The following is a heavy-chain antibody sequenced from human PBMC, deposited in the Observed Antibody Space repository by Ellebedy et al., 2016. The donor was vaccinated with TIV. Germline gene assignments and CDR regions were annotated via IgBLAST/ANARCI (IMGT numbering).Heavy chain of an antibody. CDR3: ARGGSYRGMDV. Sequence: GESLKISCAASGFTFSSYAMSWVRQAPGKGLEWVSAISGIGGSTYYADSVKGRFTISRDNSKNTLYLQMNSRRAEDTAVYYCARGGSYRGMDVWGQGTTVTVSS. J-gene: IGHJ6*02. V-gene: IGHV3-23*01. D-gene: IGHD1-26*01. CDR1: GFTFSSYA. CDR2: ISGIGGST.